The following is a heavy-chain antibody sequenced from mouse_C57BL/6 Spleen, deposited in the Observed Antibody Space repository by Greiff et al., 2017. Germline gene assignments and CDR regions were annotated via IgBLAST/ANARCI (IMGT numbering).Heavy chain of an antibody. Sequence: VQLQQPGAELVKPGASVKLSCKASGYTFTSYWMHWVKQRPGRGLEWIGRIVPNSGGTKYNEKFKSKATLTVDKPSSTAYMQLSSLTSEDAAVYYCASDHYAMDYWGQGTSVTVSS. J-gene: IGHJ4*01. V-gene: IGHV1-72*01. CDR3: ASDHYAMDY. CDR1: GYTFTSYW. CDR2: IVPNSGGT.